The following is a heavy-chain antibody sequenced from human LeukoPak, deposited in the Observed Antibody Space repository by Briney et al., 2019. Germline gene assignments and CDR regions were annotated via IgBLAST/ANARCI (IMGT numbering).Heavy chain of an antibody. J-gene: IGHJ4*02. CDR3: ARVLGIAAAGRTAKPAFDY. V-gene: IGHV1-2*02. CDR1: GYTFTGYY. CDR2: INPNSGGT. D-gene: IGHD6-13*01. Sequence: ASVKVSCKASGYTFTGYYMHWVRQAPGQGLEWMGWINPNSGGTNYAQKFQGRVTMTRDTSISTACMELSRLRSDDTAVYYCARVLGIAAAGRTAKPAFDYWGQGTLVTVSS.